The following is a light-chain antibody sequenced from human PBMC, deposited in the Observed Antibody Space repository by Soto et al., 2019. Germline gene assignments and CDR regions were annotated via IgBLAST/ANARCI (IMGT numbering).Light chain of an antibody. J-gene: IGLJ1*01. CDR3: AAWDDSLSGPTYV. CDR1: SSNIGAGYD. V-gene: IGLV1-47*02. Sequence: QSVLTQPPSVSGAPGQTITISCTGSSSNIGAGYDVHWYQQLPGRAPKLLIYGNNQRPSGVPDRFSGSKSGTSASLAISGLRSEDEADYYCAAWDDSLSGPTYVFGTGTKVTVL. CDR2: GNN.